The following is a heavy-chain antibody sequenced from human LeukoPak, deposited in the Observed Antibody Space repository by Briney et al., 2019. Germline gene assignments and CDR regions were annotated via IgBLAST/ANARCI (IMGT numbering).Heavy chain of an antibody. D-gene: IGHD4/OR15-4a*01. V-gene: IGHV3-48*01. Sequence: PGGSLRLSCAASGITFSSYGMSWVRQAPGKGLEWVSSISSTGGTTYYADSVKGRFTISRDNVKSSLYLQMNSLRAEDTAVYYCARLHGAYPFDYWGQGTLVTVSS. J-gene: IGHJ4*02. CDR3: ARLHGAYPFDY. CDR2: ISSTGGTT. CDR1: GITFSSYG.